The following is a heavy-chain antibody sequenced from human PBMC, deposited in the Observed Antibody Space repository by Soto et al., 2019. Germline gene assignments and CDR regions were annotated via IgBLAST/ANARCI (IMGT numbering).Heavy chain of an antibody. CDR1: GFSLNTDGEG. J-gene: IGHJ4*02. V-gene: IGHV2-5*02. CDR2: IYWDDDE. Sequence: QITLKESGPTQVKPTQTLTLTCSFSGFSLNTDGEGVGWVRQPPGEALEWRALIYWDDDERYSPSLKTRLTITKDPSRNQVVLIMTNLDPLDTATYYCAHSRNLITEDAQVGDFDNWGQGTLVTVSS. CDR3: AHSRNLITEDAQVGDFDN. D-gene: IGHD3-10*01.